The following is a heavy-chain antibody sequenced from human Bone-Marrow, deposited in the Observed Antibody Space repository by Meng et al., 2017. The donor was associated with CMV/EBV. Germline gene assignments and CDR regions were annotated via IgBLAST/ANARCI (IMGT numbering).Heavy chain of an antibody. CDR2: IYHSGST. D-gene: IGHD3-22*01. CDR1: GYSISSGYY. J-gene: IGHJ4*02. Sequence: GSLRLSCTVSGYSISSGYYWGWIRQPPGKGLEWIGSIYHSGSTYYNPSLKSRVTISVDTSKSQFSLKLSSVTAADTAVYYCASLKYYYDSSGYHLPGDWGQGTLVAVSS. CDR3: ASLKYYYDSSGYHLPGD. V-gene: IGHV4-38-2*02.